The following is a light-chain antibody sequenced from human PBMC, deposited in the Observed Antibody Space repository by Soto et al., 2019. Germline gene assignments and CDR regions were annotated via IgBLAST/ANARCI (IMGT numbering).Light chain of an antibody. CDR1: SSNIGGNS. CDR3: GSWDSSLSAYV. V-gene: IGLV1-51*01. CDR2: DDD. Sequence: QSVLTQPPSVSAARGQRVTISCSGNSSNIGGNSVSWYQQLPGTAPKLLIYDDDKRPSGIPDRFSGSKSGTSATLGITGFQTGDEADYYCGSWDSSLSAYVFGTGTKVTVL. J-gene: IGLJ1*01.